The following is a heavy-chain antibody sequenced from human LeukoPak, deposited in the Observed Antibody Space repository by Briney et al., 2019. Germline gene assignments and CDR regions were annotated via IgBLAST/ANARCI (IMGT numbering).Heavy chain of an antibody. V-gene: IGHV1-46*01. D-gene: IGHD3-3*01. CDR1: GNTFTTYF. Sequence: ASVKVSCKASGNTFTTYFMHWVRQAPGQGLEWMGIINPSGGSTTYAQKFQGRVTMTRDTSTSTVYMELSSLISEDTAVYYCAREGSGDFWSGDYYYYYYMDVWGKGTTVTVSS. J-gene: IGHJ6*03. CDR3: AREGSGDFWSGDYYYYYYMDV. CDR2: INPSGGST.